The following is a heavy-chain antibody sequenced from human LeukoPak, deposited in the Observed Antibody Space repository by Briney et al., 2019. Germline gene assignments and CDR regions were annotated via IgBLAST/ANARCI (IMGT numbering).Heavy chain of an antibody. J-gene: IGHJ4*02. CDR2: IYYSGST. Sequence: SETLSLTCTVSGGSISSSSYYWGWIRQPPGKGLEWIGSIYYSGSTYYNPSLKSRVTISVDTSKNQFSLKLSSVTAVDTAVYYCAVGDCTNGVCGIIDYWGQGTLVTVPS. CDR1: GGSISSSSYY. D-gene: IGHD2-8*01. CDR3: AVGDCTNGVCGIIDY. V-gene: IGHV4-39*01.